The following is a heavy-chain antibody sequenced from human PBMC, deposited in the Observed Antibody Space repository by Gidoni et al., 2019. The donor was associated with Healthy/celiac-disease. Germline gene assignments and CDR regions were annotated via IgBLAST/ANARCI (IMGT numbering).Heavy chain of an antibody. V-gene: IGHV3-7*01. D-gene: IGHD5-18*01. J-gene: IGHJ4*02. CDR2: IKQDGSEK. Sequence: EVQLVESGGGLVQPGGSLRLSCAASGFTFSSYWMSWVRQAPGKGLEWVANIKQDGSEKYYVDSVKGRFTISRDNAKNSLYLQMNSLRAEDTAVYYCARLLRGYSYGSYYFDYWGQGTLVTVSS. CDR3: ARLLRGYSYGSYYFDY. CDR1: GFTFSSYW.